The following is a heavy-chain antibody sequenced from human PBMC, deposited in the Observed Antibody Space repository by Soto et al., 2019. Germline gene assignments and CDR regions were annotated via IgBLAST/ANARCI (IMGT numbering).Heavy chain of an antibody. CDR1: GYTFTNYY. CDR3: ARDTGSGYTNGWCGA. Sequence: GASVKVSCKASGYTFTNYYLHWVRQGPGQGLEWLGLINPSNGVTSYAQKFQDRVTMTRDTSTTTVYMELSSLRSEDTAIYYCARDTGSGYTNGWCGAWGQGPQVTVSS. J-gene: IGHJ5*02. D-gene: IGHD6-19*01. V-gene: IGHV1-46*03. CDR2: INPSNGVT.